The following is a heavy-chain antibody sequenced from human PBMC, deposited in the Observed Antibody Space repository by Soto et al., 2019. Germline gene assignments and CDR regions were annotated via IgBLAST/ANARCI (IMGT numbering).Heavy chain of an antibody. D-gene: IGHD2-2*01. Sequence: ESLKISCKGSGYSFTSYWISWVRQMPGKGLEWMGRIDPSDSYTNYSPSFQGHVTISADKSISNAYLQWSSLKASDTAMYYCARVDCSSTSCYWGYYYYGMDVWGQGTTVTVSS. V-gene: IGHV5-10-1*01. CDR2: IDPSDSYT. CDR3: ARVDCSSTSCYWGYYYYGMDV. J-gene: IGHJ6*02. CDR1: GYSFTSYW.